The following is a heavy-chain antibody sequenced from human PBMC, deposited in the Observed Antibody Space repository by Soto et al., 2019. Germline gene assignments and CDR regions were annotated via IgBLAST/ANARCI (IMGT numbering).Heavy chain of an antibody. CDR2: IYHGGTT. Sequence: PSKTLSLTCAVYGESFSDYSWNWNWIRQPPGKGLEWIASIYHGGTTFYNPSLKSRITISVDTSNNQFSLKLTSVTAADTAVYYCAFFHGLVVPGDTFDYWAHGSPVSGSS. D-gene: IGHD2-21*01. V-gene: IGHV4-34*01. CDR3: AFFHGLVVPGDTFDY. CDR1: GESFSDYSWN. J-gene: IGHJ4*01.